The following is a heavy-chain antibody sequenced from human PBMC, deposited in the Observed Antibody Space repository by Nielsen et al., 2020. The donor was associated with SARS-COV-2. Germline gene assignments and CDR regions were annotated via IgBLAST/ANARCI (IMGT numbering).Heavy chain of an antibody. CDR1: GFTFSRFC. CDR3: VKDGAYYGVRGVVHFGY. J-gene: IGHJ4*02. CDR2: ISYDGSDQ. V-gene: IGHV3-30*18. D-gene: IGHD3-10*01. Sequence: GGSLRLSCAASGFTFSRFCMHWVRQTPGRGLEWVAYISYDGSDQYYEDSLKGRFTISRDNSKNFLHLQMNNLRAEDTAVYYCVKDGAYYGVRGVVHFGYGGRGNLVTVSS.